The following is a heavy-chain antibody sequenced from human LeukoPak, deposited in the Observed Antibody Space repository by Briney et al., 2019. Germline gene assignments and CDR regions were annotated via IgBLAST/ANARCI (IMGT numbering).Heavy chain of an antibody. CDR1: GFTFSNAW. CDR3: TTEGEFPTDADAFDI. Sequence: GGSLRLSCAASGFTFSNAWMSWVRQAPGKGLEWVGRIKSKTDGGTTDYAAPVKGRFTISRDDSKNTLYLQMNSLKTEDTAVYYCTTEGEFPTDADAFDIWGQGTMVTVSS. V-gene: IGHV3-15*01. CDR2: IKSKTDGGTT. D-gene: IGHD1-26*01. J-gene: IGHJ3*02.